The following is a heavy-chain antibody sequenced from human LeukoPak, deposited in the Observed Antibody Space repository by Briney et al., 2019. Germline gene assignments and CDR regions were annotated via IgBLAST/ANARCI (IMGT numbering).Heavy chain of an antibody. CDR3: ARVHDTTGYYHYFDS. CDR2: ISYHGSNE. Sequence: PGGSLRLSCEASGFTFSTYPMHWVRQAPDKGLEWVAMISYHGSNEYYADSVKGRFTISRDNSKNTLYQQMNNPRVEDTAIYYCARVHDTTGYYHYFDSWGQGTLVTVSS. D-gene: IGHD3-9*01. V-gene: IGHV3-30*04. CDR1: GFTFSTYP. J-gene: IGHJ4*02.